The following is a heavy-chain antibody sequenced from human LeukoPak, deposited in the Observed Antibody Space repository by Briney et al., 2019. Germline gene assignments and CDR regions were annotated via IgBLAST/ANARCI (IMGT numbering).Heavy chain of an antibody. J-gene: IGHJ4*02. CDR1: GYTFTSYA. D-gene: IGHD6-19*01. CDR2: INAGNGNT. CDR3: ARPPLYSSGWFEYYFDY. V-gene: IGHV1-3*01. Sequence: ASVKVSCKASGYTFTSYAMHWVRQDPGQRLGWMGWINAGNGNTKYSQKFQGRVTITRDTSASTAYMELSSLRSEDTAVYYCARPPLYSSGWFEYYFDYWGQGTLVTVSS.